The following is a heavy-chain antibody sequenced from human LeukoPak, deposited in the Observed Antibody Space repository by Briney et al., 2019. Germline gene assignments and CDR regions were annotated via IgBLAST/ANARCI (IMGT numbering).Heavy chain of an antibody. Sequence: SETLSLTCTVSGGSISSSSYYWGWIRQPPGKGLEWIGSIYYSGSTYYNPSLKSRVTISVDTSKNQFSLKLSSVTAADTSVYYCARIVLEWLWRTNWFDPWGQGTLVTVSS. CDR1: GGSISSSSYY. CDR2: IYYSGST. CDR3: ARIVLEWLWRTNWFDP. D-gene: IGHD3-3*01. V-gene: IGHV4-39*01. J-gene: IGHJ5*02.